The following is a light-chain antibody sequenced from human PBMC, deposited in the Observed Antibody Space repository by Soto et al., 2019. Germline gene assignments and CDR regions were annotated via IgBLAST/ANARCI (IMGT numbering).Light chain of an antibody. CDR3: SSYTSTRFPVV. J-gene: IGLJ3*02. CDR2: DVT. V-gene: IGLV2-14*03. Sequence: QSALTQPASVSGSPGQSITISCTGTSSDVGGYNYVSWCQQHPGKAPKLMIYDVTNRPSGVSNRFSGSKSGNTASLTISGLQAEDEADYYCSSYTSTRFPVVFGGGTKVTVL. CDR1: SSDVGGYNY.